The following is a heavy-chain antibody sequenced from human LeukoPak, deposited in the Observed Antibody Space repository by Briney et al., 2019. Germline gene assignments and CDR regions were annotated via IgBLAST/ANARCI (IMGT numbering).Heavy chain of an antibody. D-gene: IGHD3-22*01. Sequence: GGSLRLSCAASGFTFSSYNMNWVRQAPGKGLEWISYISNSNSTIYYADSVKGRFTISRDNARNSLYLQMNSLRVEDTAVYYCARDYYDSSGYYRSGYWGQGTLVTVPS. J-gene: IGHJ4*02. CDR1: GFTFSSYN. V-gene: IGHV3-48*01. CDR3: ARDYYDSSGYYRSGY. CDR2: ISNSNSTI.